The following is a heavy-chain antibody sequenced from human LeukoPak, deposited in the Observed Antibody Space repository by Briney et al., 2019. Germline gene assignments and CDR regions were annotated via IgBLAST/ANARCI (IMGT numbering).Heavy chain of an antibody. D-gene: IGHD5-24*01. V-gene: IGHV3-9*01. J-gene: IGHJ4*02. CDR3: AKATTLASNFDY. CDR1: GFTFDDYA. Sequence: SLRLSCAASGFTFDDYAMHWVRQAPGKGLEWGSGISWNSGSIVYADSVKGRFTISRDNAKTSLYLQMNSLRAEDTALYYCAKATTLASNFDYWGQGTLVTVSS. CDR2: ISWNSGSI.